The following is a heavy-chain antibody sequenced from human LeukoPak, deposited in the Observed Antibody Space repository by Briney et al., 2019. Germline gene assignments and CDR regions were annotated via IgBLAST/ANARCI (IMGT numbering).Heavy chain of an antibody. J-gene: IGHJ4*02. CDR1: GGTFSSYA. CDR3: AREGGPDYDILTGYYTVLYFDY. CDR2: IIPILGIA. D-gene: IGHD3-9*01. Sequence: ASVKVSCKASGGTFSSYAISWVRQAPGQGLEWMGRIIPILGIANYAQKFQGRVTITADKSTSTAYMELSSLRSEDTAVYYCAREGGPDYDILTGYYTVLYFDYWGQGTLVTVFS. V-gene: IGHV1-69*04.